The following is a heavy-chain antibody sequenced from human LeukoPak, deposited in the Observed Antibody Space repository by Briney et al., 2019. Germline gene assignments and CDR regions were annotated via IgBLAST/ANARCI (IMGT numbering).Heavy chain of an antibody. Sequence: GGSLRLSCAASGFTFSTYGMNWVRQAPGKGLEWVSTISTNSANTYYTDSVKGRFTISRDNSKNTLFMQMNSLRAEDTAVYYCAKGESTIATRSFDSWGQGTLVTVSS. CDR3: AKGESTIATRSFDS. CDR1: GFTFSTYG. CDR2: ISTNSANT. J-gene: IGHJ4*02. V-gene: IGHV3-23*01. D-gene: IGHD6-6*01.